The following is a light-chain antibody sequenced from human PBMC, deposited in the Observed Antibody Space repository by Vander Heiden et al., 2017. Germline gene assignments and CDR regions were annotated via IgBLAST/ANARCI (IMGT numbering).Light chain of an antibody. J-gene: IGKJ4*01. CDR1: QGISSY. CDR3: QQYYSYPPT. V-gene: IGKV1-8*01. CDR2: AAS. Sequence: IRITQSPSSLSASTGDRVTITCRASQGISSYLAWYQQKPGKAPKLLIYAASTLQSGVPSRFSGSGSGTDFTLTISSLQSEDFATYYCQQYYSYPPTFGGGTKVEIK.